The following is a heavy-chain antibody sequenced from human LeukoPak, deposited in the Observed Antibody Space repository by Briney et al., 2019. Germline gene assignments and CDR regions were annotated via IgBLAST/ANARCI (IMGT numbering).Heavy chain of an antibody. D-gene: IGHD4-17*01. CDR2: IIPIFGTA. V-gene: IGHV1-69*13. CDR3: ARGGSDYALKYYFDY. Sequence: ASVKVSCKASGGTFSSYAISWVRQAPGQGLEWMGGIIPIFGTANYAQKFQGRVTITADESTSTAYMELSSLRSEDTAVYYCARGGSDYALKYYFDYWGQGTLVTVSS. CDR1: GGTFSSYA. J-gene: IGHJ4*02.